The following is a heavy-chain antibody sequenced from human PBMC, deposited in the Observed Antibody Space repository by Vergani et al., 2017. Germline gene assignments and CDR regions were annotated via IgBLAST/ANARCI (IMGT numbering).Heavy chain of an antibody. CDR3: ARGTLIWFGELSYWFDP. CDR2: TRNKANSYTT. CDR1: GFTFSDHY. V-gene: IGHV3-72*01. J-gene: IGHJ5*02. D-gene: IGHD3-10*01. Sequence: EVQLVESGGGLVQPGGSLRLSCAASGFTFSDHYMDWVRQAPGKGLEWVGRTRNKANSYTTEYAASVKGRFTISRDDSKNSLYLQMNSLRDEDTAVYYCARGTLIWFGELSYWFDPWGQGTLVTVSS.